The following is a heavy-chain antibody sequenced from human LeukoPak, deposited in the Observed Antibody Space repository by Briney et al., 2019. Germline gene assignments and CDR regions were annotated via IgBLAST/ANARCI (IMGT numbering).Heavy chain of an antibody. CDR2: IYSGGST. CDR3: ARFYDSSGYYSTPDY. CDR1: GFTVSSNY. Sequence: PGGSLRLSCAASGFTVSSNYMSWVRQAPGKGLEWVSVIYSGGSTYYADSVKGRFTISRDNSKNTLYLQMNSLRAEDTAVYYCARFYDSSGYYSTPDYWGQGTLVTVSS. D-gene: IGHD3-22*01. V-gene: IGHV3-66*01. J-gene: IGHJ4*02.